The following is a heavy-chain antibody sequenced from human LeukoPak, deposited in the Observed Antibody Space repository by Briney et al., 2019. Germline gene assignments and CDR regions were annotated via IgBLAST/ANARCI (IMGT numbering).Heavy chain of an antibody. V-gene: IGHV3-23*01. Sequence: PGGPLRLSCAASGFTFSNYGMSWVRQAPGKGLEWVSALSGTSDNTYYADSVKGRFSISRDNSKNTLYLQISSLRVEDTAVYYCAKVATWTHFDYWGQGILVTVSS. CDR1: GFTFSNYG. CDR2: LSGTSDNT. D-gene: IGHD3/OR15-3a*01. J-gene: IGHJ4*02. CDR3: AKVATWTHFDY.